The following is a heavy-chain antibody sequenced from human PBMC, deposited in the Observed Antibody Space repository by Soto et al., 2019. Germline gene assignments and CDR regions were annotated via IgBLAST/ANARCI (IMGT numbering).Heavy chain of an antibody. D-gene: IGHD6-13*01. CDR3: SRGAGAAEITRFDI. Sequence: PGRSLRLSGVGSGFIFTTYVMPWVRQAPGKGLEWVAVILYDGSKEFYADSVQGRFSISRDNSKNTLYLQINTLRAEDTATYYCSRGAGAAEITRFDIWSQGSLVTVSS. J-gene: IGHJ5*02. CDR2: ILYDGSKE. V-gene: IGHV3-30*03. CDR1: GFIFTTYV.